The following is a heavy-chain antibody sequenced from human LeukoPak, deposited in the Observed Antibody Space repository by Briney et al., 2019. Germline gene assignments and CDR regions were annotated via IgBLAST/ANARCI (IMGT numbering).Heavy chain of an antibody. CDR3: ATVPGGSSSGPFDY. CDR1: GGTFSSYA. V-gene: IGHV1-69*04. CDR2: IIPILGIA. D-gene: IGHD6-6*01. J-gene: IGHJ4*02. Sequence: SVTVSCKASGGTFSSYAISWVRQAPGQGLEWMGRIIPILGIANYAQKFQGRVTITADKSTSTAYMELSSLRSEDTAVYYCATVPGGSSSGPFDYWGQGTLVTVSS.